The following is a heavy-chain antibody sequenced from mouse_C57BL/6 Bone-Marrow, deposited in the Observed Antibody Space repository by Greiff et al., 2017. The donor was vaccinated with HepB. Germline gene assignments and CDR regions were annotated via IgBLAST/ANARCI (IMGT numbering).Heavy chain of an antibody. CDR1: GFTFSSYA. V-gene: IGHV5-4*03. Sequence: EVKLMESGGGLVKPGGSLKLSCAASGFTFSSYAMSWVRQTPEKRLEWVATISDGGSYTYYPDNVKGRFTISRDNAKNNLYLQMSHLKSEDTAMYYCASRWLLLDYAMDYWGQGTSVTVSS. CDR2: ISDGGSYT. D-gene: IGHD2-3*01. J-gene: IGHJ4*01. CDR3: ASRWLLLDYAMDY.